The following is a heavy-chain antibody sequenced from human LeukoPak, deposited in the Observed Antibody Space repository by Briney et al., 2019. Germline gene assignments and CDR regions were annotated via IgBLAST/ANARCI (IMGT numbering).Heavy chain of an antibody. CDR3: ARLGKEVTYRAYYFDY. D-gene: IGHD5-18*01. J-gene: IGHJ4*02. CDR2: IYYSGNT. Sequence: PSETLSLTYTVSGGSISSAYWSWIRQPPGKGLEYIGFIYYSGNTNYNPSLKSRVTISIDTSKNQFSLKLSSVTAADTAVYYCARLGKEVTYRAYYFDYWGQGTLVTVSS. V-gene: IGHV4-59*08. CDR1: GGSISSAY.